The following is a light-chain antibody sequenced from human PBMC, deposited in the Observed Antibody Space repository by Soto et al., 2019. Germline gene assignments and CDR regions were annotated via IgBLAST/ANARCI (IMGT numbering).Light chain of an antibody. CDR2: AAS. CDR3: QQSFSTPRT. J-gene: IGKJ1*01. V-gene: IGKV1-39*01. Sequence: DIQMTQSPSSLSASVGDRVTITCRASQSISDFLNWYQQKPGKAPKFLIYAASSLQSGVPSGFRGSGSGTDFTLTISSLHPEDFATYYCQQSFSTPRTFDKGTKVEVK. CDR1: QSISDF.